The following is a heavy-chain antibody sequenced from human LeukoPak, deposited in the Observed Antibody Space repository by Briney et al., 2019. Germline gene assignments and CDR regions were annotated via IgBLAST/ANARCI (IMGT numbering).Heavy chain of an antibody. V-gene: IGHV4-59*01. CDR1: GGSISHYY. D-gene: IGHD3-3*01. J-gene: IGHJ4*02. Sequence: PSETLSLTCTVSGGSISHYYLTWIRQPPGKGLEWIGYIYNSGNTNYNPSLKSRATISADTSKNQFSLKLSSVTAADTAMYYCARGDFWSGYWDYWGQGILVTVSS. CDR3: ARGDFWSGYWDY. CDR2: IYNSGNT.